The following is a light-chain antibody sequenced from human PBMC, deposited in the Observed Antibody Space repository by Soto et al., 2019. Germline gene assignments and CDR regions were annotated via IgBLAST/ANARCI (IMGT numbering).Light chain of an antibody. CDR2: EVS. V-gene: IGLV2-14*01. CDR1: SSDVGGYNF. Sequence: LTQPASVSGSPGQSITISCTGTSSDVGGYNFVSWYQQYPGKAPKLMIYEVSNRPSGVSNRFSGSKSGNTASLTISGLQAEDESDYYCSSYTGSSTRYVFGTGTKVTVL. CDR3: SSYTGSSTRYV. J-gene: IGLJ1*01.